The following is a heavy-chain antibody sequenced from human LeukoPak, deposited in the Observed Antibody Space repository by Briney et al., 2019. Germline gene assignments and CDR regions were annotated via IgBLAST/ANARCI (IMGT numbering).Heavy chain of an antibody. J-gene: IGHJ6*02. D-gene: IGHD6-13*01. CDR2: IIPIFGTA. CDR1: GGTFSSYA. CDR3: ARGSFWSSSWYDYYYGMDV. V-gene: IGHV1-69*13. Sequence: SVKVSCKASGGTFSSYAISWVRQAPGQGLEWMGGIIPIFGTANYAQKFQGRVMITADESTSTAYMELSSLRSEDTAVYYCARGSFWSSSWYDYYYGMDVWGQGTTVTVSS.